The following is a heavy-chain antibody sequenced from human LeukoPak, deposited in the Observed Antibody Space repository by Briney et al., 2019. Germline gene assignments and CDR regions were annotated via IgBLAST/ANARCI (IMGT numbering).Heavy chain of an antibody. Sequence: GGSLRLSCAASGFTLSNYAMTWVRQAPGKGLEWVSSITGSGALTYYADSVKGRFTISKDNAMDTVFLQMNSLRVDDTAVYYCAKDRVDGSGSQFDSWGQGTLVTVSS. CDR1: GFTLSNYA. J-gene: IGHJ4*02. CDR3: AKDRVDGSGSQFDS. D-gene: IGHD3-10*01. CDR2: ITGSGALT. V-gene: IGHV3-23*01.